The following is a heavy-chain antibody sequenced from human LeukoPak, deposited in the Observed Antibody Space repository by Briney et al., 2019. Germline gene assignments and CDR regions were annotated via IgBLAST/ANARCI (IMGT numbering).Heavy chain of an antibody. V-gene: IGHV3-23*01. CDR1: GFTLSSYA. Sequence: GGSLRLSCAASGFTLSSYAMSWVRQGPGKGLEWVSAISVSGNTYHADSVKGRSTISRDSSKNTLYLQMNSLRAEDTAVYYCARVPAAAPGQGIDYWGQGTLVTVSS. CDR3: ARVPAAAPGQGIDY. D-gene: IGHD6-13*01. J-gene: IGHJ4*02. CDR2: ISVSGNT.